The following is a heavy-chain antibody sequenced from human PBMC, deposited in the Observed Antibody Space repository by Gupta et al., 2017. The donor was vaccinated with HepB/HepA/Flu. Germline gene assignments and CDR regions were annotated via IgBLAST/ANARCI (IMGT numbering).Heavy chain of an antibody. CDR3: AKGTLAVAGTVNWFDP. Sequence: EVQLLESGGGLVQPGGSLRLPCAASGFTFSSYAMSWVRQAPGKGLEWVSAISGSGGSTYYADSVKGRFTISRDNSKNTLDLQMNSLRAEDTAVYYCAKGTLAVAGTVNWFDPWGQGTLVTVSS. CDR2: ISGSGGST. D-gene: IGHD6-19*01. CDR1: GFTFSSYA. J-gene: IGHJ5*02. V-gene: IGHV3-23*01.